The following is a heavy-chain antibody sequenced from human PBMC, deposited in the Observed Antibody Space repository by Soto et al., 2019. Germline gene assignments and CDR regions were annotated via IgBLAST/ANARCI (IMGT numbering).Heavy chain of an antibody. CDR2: IYYSGTT. CDR1: GGSISSGDYY. Sequence: QVQLQESGPGLVKPSQTLSLTCTVSGGSISSGDYYWSWIRQPPGKGLEWIRYIYYSGTTYYNPSLKSRVTISVDTSKNQFSLKVSSVTAADTAVYYCARALIQLWPHYYYGMDVWGQGTTVTVSS. V-gene: IGHV4-30-4*01. D-gene: IGHD5-18*01. CDR3: ARALIQLWPHYYYGMDV. J-gene: IGHJ6*02.